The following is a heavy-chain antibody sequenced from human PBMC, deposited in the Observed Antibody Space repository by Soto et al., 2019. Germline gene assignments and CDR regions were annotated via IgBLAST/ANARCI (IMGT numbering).Heavy chain of an antibody. CDR2: SNSDGSGI. D-gene: IGHD5-12*01. J-gene: IGHJ5*02. Sequence: PGGSLRLSCAASGFTFSGYWMHWVRQVPGKGLIWVARSNSDGSGISYADSVRGRFIISRDNVKNILFLEMNSLRVDDSAVYYYTRDRPEAPYDYHPIFDPGGQGPLVTVS. CDR3: TRDRPEAPYDYHPIFDP. CDR1: GFTFSGYW. V-gene: IGHV3-74*01.